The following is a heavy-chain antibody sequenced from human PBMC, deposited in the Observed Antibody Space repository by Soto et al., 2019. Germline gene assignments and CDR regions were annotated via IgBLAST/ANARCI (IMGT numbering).Heavy chain of an antibody. J-gene: IGHJ4*02. CDR1: GGSISSGGYY. CDR2: IYYSGST. V-gene: IGHV4-31*03. CDR3: ARVPYQWFEYYFDY. D-gene: IGHD3-10*01. Sequence: QVQLQESGPGLVKPSQTLSLTCTVSGGSISSGGYYWSWIRQHPGKGREWIGYIYYSGSTYYNPSLKSRVTISVDTSKNQFSLKLSSVTAADTAVYYCARVPYQWFEYYFDYWGQGTLVTVSS.